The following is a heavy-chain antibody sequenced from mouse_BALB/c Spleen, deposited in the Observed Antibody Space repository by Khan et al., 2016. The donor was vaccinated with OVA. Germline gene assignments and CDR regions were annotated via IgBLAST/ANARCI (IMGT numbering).Heavy chain of an antibody. J-gene: IGHJ2*01. D-gene: IGHD1-1*01. V-gene: IGHV3-2*02. CDR2: IKYSGTT. Sequence: VQLKESGPGLVKPSQSLSLTCTVTGYSITSDYAWNWIRQFPGNKLEWMGYIKYSGTTSYNPSLKSRISITRDTSKNQFFLQLNAVTTEDTATYYCAVSGTISTVVVTDFDFWGQGTTLTASS. CDR1: GYSITSDYA. CDR3: AVSGTISTVVVTDFDF.